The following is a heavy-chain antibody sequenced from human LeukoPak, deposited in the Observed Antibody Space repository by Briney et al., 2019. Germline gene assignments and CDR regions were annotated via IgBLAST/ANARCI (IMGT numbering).Heavy chain of an antibody. V-gene: IGHV3-33*06. CDR2: IWYDGSNK. Sequence: GRSLRLSCSASGFTFSSYGMQWVRQAPGKGLEWVAVIWYDGSNKYYADSVKGRFTISRDNSKNTLYLQMNSLRAEDTAVYYCANQLSSSSHFDYWGQGTLVTVSS. D-gene: IGHD6-6*01. J-gene: IGHJ4*02. CDR1: GFTFSSYG. CDR3: ANQLSSSSHFDY.